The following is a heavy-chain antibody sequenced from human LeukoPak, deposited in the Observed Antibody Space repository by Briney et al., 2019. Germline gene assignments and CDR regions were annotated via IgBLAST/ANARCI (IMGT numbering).Heavy chain of an antibody. J-gene: IGHJ4*02. CDR1: GFTFSSYS. CDR3: ARSTYYYDSSGYLYPSFFDY. V-gene: IGHV3-48*02. D-gene: IGHD3-22*01. CDR2: ISRTSHTI. Sequence: PGGSLRLSCAASGFTFSSYSMNWVRQAPGKGREWVSYISRTSHTIYYADSVKGRFTISRDNAKNSLYLHMNSLRDEDTAVYYCARSTYYYDSSGYLYPSFFDYWGQGNLVTVSS.